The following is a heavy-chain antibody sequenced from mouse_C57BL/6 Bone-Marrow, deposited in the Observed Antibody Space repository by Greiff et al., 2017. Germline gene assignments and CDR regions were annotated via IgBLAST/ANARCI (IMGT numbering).Heavy chain of an antibody. V-gene: IGHV1-4*01. CDR2: INPSSGYT. D-gene: IGHD6-1*01. Sequence: VQLQQSGAELARPGASVKMSCKASGYTFTSYTMHWVKPRPGQGLEWIGYINPSSGYTKYNQKFKDKATLTADKSSSTAYMQLSSLTSEDSAVYYCARGLLYYYAMDYWGQGTSVTVSA. J-gene: IGHJ4*01. CDR1: GYTFTSYT. CDR3: ARGLLYYYAMDY.